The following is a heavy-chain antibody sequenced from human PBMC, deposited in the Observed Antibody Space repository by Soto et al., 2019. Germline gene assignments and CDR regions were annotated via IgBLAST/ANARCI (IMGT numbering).Heavy chain of an antibody. V-gene: IGHV4-59*08. D-gene: IGHD6-13*01. CDR1: GGSISSYY. J-gene: IGHJ5*02. CDR2: IYYSGST. Sequence: QVQLQESGPGLVKPSETLSLTCTVSGGSISSYYWSWIRQPPGKGLEWIGYIYYSGSTNYNPSLKSRVTISVDTSKNQFSLKLSSVTAADTAVYYCARKRGGGSRAFDPWGQGTLVTVSS. CDR3: ARKRGGGSRAFDP.